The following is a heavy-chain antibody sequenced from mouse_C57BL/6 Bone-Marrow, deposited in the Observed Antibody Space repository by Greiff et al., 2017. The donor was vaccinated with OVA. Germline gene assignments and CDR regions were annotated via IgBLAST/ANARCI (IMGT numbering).Heavy chain of an antibody. CDR2: IDPENGDT. D-gene: IGHD1-1*01. Sequence: EVQLQQSGAELVRPGASVKLSCTASGFNIKDDYMHWVKQRPEQGLEWIGWIDPENGDTEYASQFQGKATITADTSSNTAYLQLSSLTSEDTAVYYCTAITTVVEGYWGQGTSVTVSS. J-gene: IGHJ4*01. CDR3: TAITTVVEGY. V-gene: IGHV14-4*01. CDR1: GFNIKDDY.